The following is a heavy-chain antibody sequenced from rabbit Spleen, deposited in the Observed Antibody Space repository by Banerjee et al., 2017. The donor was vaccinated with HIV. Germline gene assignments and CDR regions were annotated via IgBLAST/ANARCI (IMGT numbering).Heavy chain of an antibody. J-gene: IGHJ4*01. CDR1: GFDYSAYY. Sequence: QLVESGGGLVQPGGSLKLSCKASGFDYSAYYMSWVRQAPGKGLEWIGYIDPVFGVTVYANWVNGRFTISRDNAQNTLYLQMNSLTAADTATYFCVRDLGYDDYSEKGYFNLWGPGTLVTVS. V-gene: IGHV1S7*01. D-gene: IGHD2-1*01. CDR3: VRDLGYDDYSEKGYFNL. CDR2: IDPVFGVT.